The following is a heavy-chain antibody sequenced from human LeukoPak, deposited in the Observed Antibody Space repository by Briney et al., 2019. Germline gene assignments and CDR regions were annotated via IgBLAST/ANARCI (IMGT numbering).Heavy chain of an antibody. CDR2: INPYNDDK. Sequence: ASVKVSCKASGYPFTSGAFSWVRQAPGQGLEWMGWINPYNDDKHSAPKFQGRLTLTTDTSTSTAYMELRSLRSDDTAVYYCARDRITMVRGSLRYFDLWGRGTLVTVSS. J-gene: IGHJ2*01. D-gene: IGHD3-10*01. V-gene: IGHV1-18*01. CDR1: GYPFTSGA. CDR3: ARDRITMVRGSLRYFDL.